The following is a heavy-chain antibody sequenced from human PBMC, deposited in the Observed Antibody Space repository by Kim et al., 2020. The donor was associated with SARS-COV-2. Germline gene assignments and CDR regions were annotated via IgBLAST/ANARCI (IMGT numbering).Heavy chain of an antibody. J-gene: IGHJ6*02. CDR1: GGSFSGYY. CDR2: INHSGST. Sequence: SETLSLTCAVYGGSFSGYYWSWIRQPPGKGLEWIGEINHSGSTNYNPSLKSRVTISVDTSKNQFSLKLSSVTAADTAVYYCARGPLPYYYDSSGYPKFRRGYYYYGMDVWGQGTTVTVSS. V-gene: IGHV4-34*01. CDR3: ARGPLPYYYDSSGYPKFRRGYYYYGMDV. D-gene: IGHD3-22*01.